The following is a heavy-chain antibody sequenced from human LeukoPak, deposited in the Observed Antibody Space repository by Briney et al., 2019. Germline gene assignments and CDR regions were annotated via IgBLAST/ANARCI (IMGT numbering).Heavy chain of an antibody. D-gene: IGHD2-15*01. J-gene: IGHJ6*03. CDR3: VKGGYAYYYYMDV. V-gene: IGHV6-1*01. CDR2: MYYRSKYYN. Sequence: SQTLSLTCSISGDSVSSNTATWNWFRRSPSRSLEWLGRMYYRSKYYNDYAVSVKSRITISPDTSKNQFSLQLNSVTPEDTAVYYCVKGGYAYYYYMDVWGKGTTVTVSS. CDR1: GDSVSSNTAT.